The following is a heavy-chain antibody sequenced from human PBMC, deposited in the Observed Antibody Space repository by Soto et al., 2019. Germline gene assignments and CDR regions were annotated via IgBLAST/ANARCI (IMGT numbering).Heavy chain of an antibody. CDR1: VGSFIGYY. CDR3: GREGSSSSTCCDP. D-gene: IGHD6-6*01. CDR2: INHSGST. V-gene: IGHV4-34*01. Sequence: SQTLSLTCAFYVGSFIGYYWSWIRQPPGKGLEWIGEINHSGSTNYNPSLKSRVTISVDTSKNQFSLKLSSVTAADTAVYYCGREGSSSSTCCDPWRQGTLVTVSS. J-gene: IGHJ5*02.